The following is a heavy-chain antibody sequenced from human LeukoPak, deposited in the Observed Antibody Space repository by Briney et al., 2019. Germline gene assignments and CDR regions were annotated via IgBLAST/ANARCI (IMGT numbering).Heavy chain of an antibody. CDR1: GGSISSYY. V-gene: IGHV4-59*08. D-gene: IGHD3-10*01. Sequence: PSETLSLTCTVSGGSISSYYWSRIRQPPGKGLEWIGYIYYSGSTDYNPSLKSRVTISVDTSKNQFSLKLSSVTAADTAVYYCARQWFGELAAFDIWGQGTMVTVSS. CDR3: ARQWFGELAAFDI. CDR2: IYYSGST. J-gene: IGHJ3*02.